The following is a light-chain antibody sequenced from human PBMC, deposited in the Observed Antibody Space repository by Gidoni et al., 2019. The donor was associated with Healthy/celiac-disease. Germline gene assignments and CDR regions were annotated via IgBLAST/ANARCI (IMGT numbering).Light chain of an antibody. CDR2: AAS. CDR3: QKYNSAPLT. CDR1: QGISNY. J-gene: IGKJ4*01. Sequence: DIQMTQSPSSLSASVGDRVTINCRASQGISNYLAWYQQKTGKVPKLLIYAASTLQSGVPSRCSGSGSGTYFILTISRLQPEDVATYYCQKYNSAPLTFGGGTKVEIK. V-gene: IGKV1-27*01.